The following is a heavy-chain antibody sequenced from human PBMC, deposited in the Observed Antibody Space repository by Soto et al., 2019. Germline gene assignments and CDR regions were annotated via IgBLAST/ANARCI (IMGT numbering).Heavy chain of an antibody. CDR3: ATFRHLDFETGAFDI. Sequence: ASVKGSCKASGYTFTGYYMHWVRQAPGQGLEWMGWINPNSGGTNYAQKFQGRVTMTRDTSISTAYMELSRLRSDDTAVYYCATFRHLDFETGAFDIWGQGTMVTVSS. CDR1: GYTFTGYY. D-gene: IGHD1-1*01. CDR2: INPNSGGT. V-gene: IGHV1-2*02. J-gene: IGHJ3*02.